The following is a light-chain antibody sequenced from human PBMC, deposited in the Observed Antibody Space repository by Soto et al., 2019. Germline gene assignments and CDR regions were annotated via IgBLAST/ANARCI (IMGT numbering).Light chain of an antibody. CDR3: QQYEISPPIT. V-gene: IGKV3-11*01. CDR2: DAS. CDR1: QSVSSY. J-gene: IGKJ5*01. Sequence: EIVMTQSPATLSVSPGERATLSCRASQSVSSYLAWYQQKPGQAPRLLIYDASNRATGIPARFSGSGSGTDFTLTISSLEPEEFAMYYCQQYEISPPITFGQGTRREIK.